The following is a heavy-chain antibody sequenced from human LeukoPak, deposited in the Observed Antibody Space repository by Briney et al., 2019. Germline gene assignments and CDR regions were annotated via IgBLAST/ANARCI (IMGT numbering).Heavy chain of an antibody. CDR3: ANLPYNWNTHFGDY. Sequence: PGGSLRLSCVPSGFTFTHYGMLWVRQAPGKGLEWVAYIASDGNYKDYGDSVKGRFTISRDNSRNTLYLQMDSLRAEDTAVYYCANLPYNWNTHFGDYWGQETLVSVSS. D-gene: IGHD1-1*01. J-gene: IGHJ4*02. V-gene: IGHV3-30*02. CDR1: GFTFTHYG. CDR2: IASDGNYK.